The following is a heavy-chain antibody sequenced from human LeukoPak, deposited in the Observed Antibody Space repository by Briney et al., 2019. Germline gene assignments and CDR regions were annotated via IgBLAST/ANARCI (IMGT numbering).Heavy chain of an antibody. CDR3: ARSTYYDILTGYATFDY. J-gene: IGHJ4*02. V-gene: IGHV1-2*02. CDR2: INPNSGGT. CDR1: GYTFTGYY. Sequence: ASVKVSCKASGYTFTGYYMHWVRQAPGQGLEWMGWINPNSGGTNYAQKFQGRVTMTRDTSISTAYMELSRLRSDDTAVYYCARSTYYDILTGYATFDYWGQGALVTVSS. D-gene: IGHD3-9*01.